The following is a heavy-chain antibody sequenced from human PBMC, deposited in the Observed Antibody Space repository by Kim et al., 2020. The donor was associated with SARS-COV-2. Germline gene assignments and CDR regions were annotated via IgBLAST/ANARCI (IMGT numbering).Heavy chain of an antibody. CDR3: ARGPNYSPFDY. CDR2: I. D-gene: IGHD4-4*01. Sequence: IDQPDSVGGRFTISRDNDKNSLYLQMNSLRAEDTAVYYCARGPNYSPFDYWGQGTLVTVSS. J-gene: IGHJ4*02. V-gene: IGHV3-48*03.